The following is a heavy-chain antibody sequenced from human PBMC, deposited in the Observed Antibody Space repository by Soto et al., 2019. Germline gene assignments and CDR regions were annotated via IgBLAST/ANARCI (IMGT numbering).Heavy chain of an antibody. J-gene: IGHJ3*02. CDR2: ISAYNGNT. CDR3: ARVLLQWELSALDI. Sequence: XSVKVSCEASNYTFTSYGFSWVREAPGQGLEWMGWISAYNGNTNYAQNLQGRVTMTTDTSTSTASMELRSLRSDDTAVYYCARVLLQWELSALDIWGQGTMVTISS. D-gene: IGHD1-26*01. CDR1: NYTFTSYG. V-gene: IGHV1-18*01.